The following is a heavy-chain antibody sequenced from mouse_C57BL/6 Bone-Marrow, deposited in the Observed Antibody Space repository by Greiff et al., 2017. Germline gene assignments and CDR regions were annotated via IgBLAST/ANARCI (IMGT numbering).Heavy chain of an antibody. CDR1: GFSLTSYG. D-gene: IGHD2-2*01. V-gene: IGHV2-4*01. CDR2: IWSGGST. J-gene: IGHJ4*01. CDR3: AQGRVTRSYYAMDY. Sequence: VQLQQSGPGLVQPSQSLSITCTVSGFSLTSYGVHWVRQPPGKGLEWLGVIWSGGSTDYNAAFISRLSISKDNSKSQVFFKMNSLQADDTAIYXCAQGRVTRSYYAMDYWGQGTSVTVSS.